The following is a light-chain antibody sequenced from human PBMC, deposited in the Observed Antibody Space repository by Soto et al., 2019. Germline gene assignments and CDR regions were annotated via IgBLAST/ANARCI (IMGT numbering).Light chain of an antibody. J-gene: IGLJ2*01. CDR3: QVWDISSDHLVV. CDR2: DDR. V-gene: IGLV3-21*02. CDR1: NIGSKS. Sequence: SYVVTQPPSVSVAPGQTARITCGGTNIGSKSVHWYQQRPGQAPVLVVYDDRDRPSGIPERFSGSNSGNTATLTISRVEAGDEAAYYCQVWDISSDHLVVFGGGTQLTVL.